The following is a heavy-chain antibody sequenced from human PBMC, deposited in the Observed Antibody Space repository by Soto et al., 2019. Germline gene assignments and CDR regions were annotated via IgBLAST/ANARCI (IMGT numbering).Heavy chain of an antibody. CDR3: TTDLGVGATFDY. V-gene: IGHV3-15*07. CDR1: SVSNAW. CDR2: IKSKTDGGTT. J-gene: IGHJ4*02. Sequence: SVSNAWMNWVRQAPGKGLEWVDRIKSKTDGGTTDYAAPVKGRFTISRDDSKNTLYLQMNSLKTEDTAVYYCTTDLGVGATFDYWGQGTLVTVSS. D-gene: IGHD1-26*01.